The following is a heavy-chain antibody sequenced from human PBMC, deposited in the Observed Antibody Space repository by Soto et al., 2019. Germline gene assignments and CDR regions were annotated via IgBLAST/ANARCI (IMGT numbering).Heavy chain of an antibody. J-gene: IGHJ4*02. CDR2: IWPGDSDT. D-gene: IGHD2-15*01. CDR1: GYSFSTVW. Sequence: EVRLVQSGAEVKKPGESLKISCKASGYSFSTVWIGWVRQMPGKGLEWMGIIWPGDSDTRYSPSFQGQVTISADKSTSTAYLQWSSLKASDTAIYYCARTGGSCSSGNCYRIDYWGQGTPVTVSS. CDR3: ARTGGSCSSGNCYRIDY. V-gene: IGHV5-51*03.